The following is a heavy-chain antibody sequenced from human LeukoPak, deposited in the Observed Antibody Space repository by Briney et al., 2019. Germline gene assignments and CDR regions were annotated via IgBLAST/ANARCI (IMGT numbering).Heavy chain of an antibody. CDR3: ARDNSQPYYDFWSGHDAFDI. CDR2: IKQDGSEK. Sequence: ETLSLTCTVSGGSISSYYWSWVRQAPGKGLEWVANIKQDGSEKYYVDSMKGRFTISRDNAKNSLYLQMNSLRAEDTAVYYCARDNSQPYYDFWSGHDAFDIWGQGTMVTVSS. V-gene: IGHV3-7*01. D-gene: IGHD3-3*01. J-gene: IGHJ3*02. CDR1: GGSISSYY.